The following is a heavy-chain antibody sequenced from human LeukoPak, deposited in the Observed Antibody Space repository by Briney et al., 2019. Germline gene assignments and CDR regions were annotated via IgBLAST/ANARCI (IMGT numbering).Heavy chain of an antibody. J-gene: IGHJ4*02. D-gene: IGHD3-9*01. Sequence: GGSLRLSCAASGSTFDDYAMHWVRQAPGKGLEWVSGISWNSGSIGYADSMKGRFTISRDNAKNSLYLQMNSLRAEDTALYYCAKDAYDILTGYLGYWGQGTLVTVSS. CDR3: AKDAYDILTGYLGY. CDR1: GSTFDDYA. CDR2: ISWNSGSI. V-gene: IGHV3-9*01.